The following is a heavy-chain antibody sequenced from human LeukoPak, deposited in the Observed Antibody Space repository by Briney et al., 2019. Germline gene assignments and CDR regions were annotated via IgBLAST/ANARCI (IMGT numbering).Heavy chain of an antibody. CDR1: GYTFTSYA. D-gene: IGHD6-13*01. CDR2: SNAGNGNT. CDR3: AREGVYPVAGFDY. J-gene: IGHJ4*02. V-gene: IGHV1-3*02. Sequence: GASVKVSCKASGYTFTSYAMHWVRQAPGQRLEWMGWSNAGNGNTKYSQEFQGRVTITRDTSASTAYMELSSLRSEDVAVYYCAREGVYPVAGFDYWGQGTLVTVSS.